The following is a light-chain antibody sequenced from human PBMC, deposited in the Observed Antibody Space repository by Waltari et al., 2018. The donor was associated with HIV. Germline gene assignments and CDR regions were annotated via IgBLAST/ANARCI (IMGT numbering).Light chain of an antibody. V-gene: IGKV3-11*01. J-gene: IGKJ5*01. CDR3: QQRSNWPIT. CDR2: GAS. CDR1: QSVSSY. Sequence: EIVLTQSPATLSSSPGERATLSCRASQSVSSYLAWLQQKPGQAPRLLIYGASNRATGIPARFSGSGSGTDFTLTISSLEPEDFAVYYCQQRSNWPITFGQGTRLEIK.